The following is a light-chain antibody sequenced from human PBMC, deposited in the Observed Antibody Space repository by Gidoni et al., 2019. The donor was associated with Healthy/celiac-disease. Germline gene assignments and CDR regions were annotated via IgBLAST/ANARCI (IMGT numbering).Light chain of an antibody. V-gene: IGKV1-5*03. CDR2: KAS. J-gene: IGKJ1*01. CDR1: QSTSSW. CDR3: QQYNSYTWT. Sequence: DIQMTQSPSTLSASVGDRVTITCRARQSTSSWLARYQQKPGKAPKLLIYKASSLESGVPSRFSGSGSGTEFTLTISSLQPDDFATYYCQQYNSYTWTFXXXTKVEIK.